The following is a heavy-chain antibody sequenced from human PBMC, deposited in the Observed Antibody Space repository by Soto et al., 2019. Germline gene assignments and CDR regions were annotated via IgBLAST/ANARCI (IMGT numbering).Heavy chain of an antibody. CDR2: IIPIFGTA. J-gene: IGHJ4*02. CDR3: ARDYLMTTVTQFDY. D-gene: IGHD4-17*01. Sequence: SVKVSCKASGGTFSSYAISWVRQAPGQGLEWMGGIIPIFGTANYAQKFQGRVTITADESTSTAYMELSSLRSEDTAVYYCARDYLMTTVTQFDYWGQGTLVTVSS. V-gene: IGHV1-69*13. CDR1: GGTFSSYA.